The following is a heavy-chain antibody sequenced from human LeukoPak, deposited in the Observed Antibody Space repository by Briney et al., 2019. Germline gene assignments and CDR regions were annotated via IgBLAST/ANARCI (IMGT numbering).Heavy chain of an antibody. CDR2: INHSGST. Sequence: PSETLSLTCAVYGGSFSGYYWSWIRQPPGKGLEWIGEINHSGSTNYNPSLKSRVTISVDTSKNQFSLKLSSVTAADTAVYYCARLQLVPRWFDPWGQGTLVTVSS. V-gene: IGHV4-34*01. J-gene: IGHJ5*02. D-gene: IGHD6-13*01. CDR1: GGSFSGYY. CDR3: ARLQLVPRWFDP.